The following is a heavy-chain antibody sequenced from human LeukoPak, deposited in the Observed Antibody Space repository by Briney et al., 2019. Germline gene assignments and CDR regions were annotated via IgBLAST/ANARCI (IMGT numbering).Heavy chain of an antibody. J-gene: IGHJ4*02. Sequence: ASVKVSCTSSAYTFTSYDINWVRQATGQGLEWMGWMNPNSGNTGYAQKFQGRVTMTRNTSISTAYVELSSLRSEDTAVYYCTSTRVDTAMVTDYWGQGTLVTVSS. CDR1: AYTFTSYD. V-gene: IGHV1-8*01. CDR2: MNPNSGNT. CDR3: TSTRVDTAMVTDY. D-gene: IGHD5-18*01.